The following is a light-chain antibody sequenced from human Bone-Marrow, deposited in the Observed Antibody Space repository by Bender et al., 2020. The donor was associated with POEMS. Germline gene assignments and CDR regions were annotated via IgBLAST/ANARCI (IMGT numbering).Light chain of an antibody. CDR1: SSDVGGSNY. CDR3: SSYATNNNYV. Sequence: QSALTQPPSASGSPGQSVTISCTGTSSDVGGSNYVSWYQQHPGKAPKLMIYEVSKRPSGVPDRFSGSRSGNTASLTVSGLQAEDEADYYCSSYATNNNYVFGTGTDVTVL. J-gene: IGLJ1*01. V-gene: IGLV2-8*01. CDR2: EVS.